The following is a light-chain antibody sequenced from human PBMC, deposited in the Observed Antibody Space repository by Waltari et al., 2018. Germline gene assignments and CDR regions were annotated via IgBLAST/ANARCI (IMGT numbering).Light chain of an antibody. V-gene: IGLV2-14*03. CDR3: SSYTNSTTLDV. Sequence: QSALTQPASVSGSPGQSITIPSTGTSSDIGGYDYVSWYQQHPGKAPKLIISDVDERPPVISNRFSGSKSGNTAFLTISGLQTEDEADYYCSSYTNSTTLDVFGSGTKVTVL. CDR2: DVD. J-gene: IGLJ1*01. CDR1: SSDIGGYDY.